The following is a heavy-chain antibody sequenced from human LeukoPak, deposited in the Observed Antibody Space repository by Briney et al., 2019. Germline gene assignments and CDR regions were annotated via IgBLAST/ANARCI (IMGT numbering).Heavy chain of an antibody. J-gene: IGHJ4*02. CDR3: ARDAPTYYDFWSGDVIDY. D-gene: IGHD3-3*01. Sequence: ASVKVSCKASGYTFTSYGISWVRQATGQGLEWMGWISAYNGNTNYAQKLQGRVTMTTDTSTSTAYMELRSLRSDDTAVYYCARDAPTYYDFWSGDVIDYWGQGTLVTVSS. CDR2: ISAYNGNT. V-gene: IGHV1-18*01. CDR1: GYTFTSYG.